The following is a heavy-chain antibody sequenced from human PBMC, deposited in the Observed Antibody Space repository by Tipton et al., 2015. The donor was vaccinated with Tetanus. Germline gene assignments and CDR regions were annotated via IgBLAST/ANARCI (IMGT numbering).Heavy chain of an antibody. J-gene: IGHJ6*02. CDR3: AREMGSIAVAGHYYYYGMDV. CDR2: MNPNSGNT. D-gene: IGHD6-19*01. V-gene: IGHV1-8*01. CDR1: GYTFTSYD. Sequence: QVQLVQSGPEVKKPGASVKVSCKASGYTFTSYDINWVRQATGQGLEWMGWMNPNSGNTGYAQKFQGRVTMTRNTSISTAYMELSSLRSEDTAVYYCAREMGSIAVAGHYYYYGMDVWGQGTTVTVSS.